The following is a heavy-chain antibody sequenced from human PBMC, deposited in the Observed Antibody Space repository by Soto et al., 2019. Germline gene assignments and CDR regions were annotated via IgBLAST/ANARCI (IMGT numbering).Heavy chain of an antibody. V-gene: IGHV3-23*01. CDR1: GFTFSSYA. CDR2: ISGSGGST. J-gene: IGHJ6*02. D-gene: IGHD6-13*01. Sequence: GGSLRLSCAASGFTFSSYAMSWVRQAPGKGLEWVSAISGSGGSTYYADSVKGRFTISRDNAKNSLYLQMNSLRAEDTAVYYCARLRAAAGYYYGMDVWGQGTTVTVSS. CDR3: ARLRAAAGYYYGMDV.